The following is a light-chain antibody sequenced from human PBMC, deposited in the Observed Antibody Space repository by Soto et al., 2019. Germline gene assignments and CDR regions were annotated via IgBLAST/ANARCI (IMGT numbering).Light chain of an antibody. CDR2: DAS. J-gene: IGKJ1*01. CDR3: QQYKDGAWT. Sequence: DIQLTQSPSTLSASVGDRVTVTCRASQRIDRYLAWYQQKPGKAPKLLVYDASTLEGGVPSSFGGSGSATECILTISSLQPDDFAPYYCQQYKDGAWTFGQGTRVEIK. V-gene: IGKV1-5*01. CDR1: QRIDRY.